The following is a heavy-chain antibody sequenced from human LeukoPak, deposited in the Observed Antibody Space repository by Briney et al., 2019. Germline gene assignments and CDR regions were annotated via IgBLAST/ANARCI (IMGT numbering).Heavy chain of an antibody. CDR2: ISYDGSNK. D-gene: IGHD3-10*01. V-gene: IGHV3-30*04. Sequence: RPGRTLRLSCAASGFTFNSYAMHWVRQAPGKGLEWVAVISYDGSNKYYADSVKGRFTISRDNSKSTLYLQMNSLRAEDTAVYYCARVWFGAPYYYYGMDVWGQGTTVTVSS. CDR3: ARVWFGAPYYYYGMDV. J-gene: IGHJ6*02. CDR1: GFTFNSYA.